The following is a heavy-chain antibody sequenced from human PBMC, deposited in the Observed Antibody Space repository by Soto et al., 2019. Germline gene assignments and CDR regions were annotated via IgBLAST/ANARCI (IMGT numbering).Heavy chain of an antibody. CDR1: GFTFSGYG. CDR2: IRCNSSNI. V-gene: IGHV3-21*01. Sequence: GESLKISCAASGFTFSGYGMHWVRQAPGKGLEWVSVIRCNSSNIYYADSVKGRFTISRDNAKNTLYLQMNSLRAEDTAVYYCARVLITMVRGVINYYYYGMDVWGQGTTVTVSS. D-gene: IGHD3-10*01. J-gene: IGHJ6*02. CDR3: ARVLITMVRGVINYYYYGMDV.